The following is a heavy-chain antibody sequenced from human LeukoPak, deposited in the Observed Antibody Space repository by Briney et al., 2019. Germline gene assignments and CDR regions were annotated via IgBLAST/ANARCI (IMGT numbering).Heavy chain of an antibody. J-gene: IGHJ4*02. CDR2: IIPIFGTA. CDR1: GGTFSSYA. CDR3: ARVFYGGNSGIDY. D-gene: IGHD4-23*01. Sequence: SVKVSCEASGGTFSSYAISWVRQAPGQGLEWMGGIIPIFGTANYAQKFQGRVTITADESTSTAYMELSSLRSEDTAVYYCARVFYGGNSGIDYWGQGTLVTVSS. V-gene: IGHV1-69*13.